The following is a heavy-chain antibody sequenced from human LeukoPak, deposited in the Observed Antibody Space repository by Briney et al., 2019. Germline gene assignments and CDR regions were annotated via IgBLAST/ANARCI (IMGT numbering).Heavy chain of an antibody. Sequence: GGSLRLSCAASGFTFSTYSMNWVRQAPGKGLEWVGRIKSETDGGTTDFPAHVKGRFSITREASKNTLYLQMNALRIDDTAVYFCTAAPRFTDFADSWGQGTLVTVST. CDR3: TAAPRFTDFADS. J-gene: IGHJ4*02. D-gene: IGHD2-15*01. CDR2: IKSETDGGTT. CDR1: GFTFSTYS. V-gene: IGHV3-15*01.